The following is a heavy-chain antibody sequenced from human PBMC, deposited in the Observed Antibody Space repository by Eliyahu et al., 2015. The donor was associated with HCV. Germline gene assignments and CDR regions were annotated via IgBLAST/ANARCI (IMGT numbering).Heavy chain of an antibody. V-gene: IGHV3-33*01. CDR3: ASRGEGDAFDI. CDR1: GFTFSSYG. D-gene: IGHD3-10*01. Sequence: QVQLVESGGGVVQPGRSLRLSCAASGFTFSSYGMHXVRQAPGKGLEWVAVIWYDGSNKYYADSVKGRFTISRDNSKNTLYLQMNSLRAEDTAVYYCASRGEGDAFDIWGQGTMVTVSS. CDR2: IWYDGSNK. J-gene: IGHJ3*02.